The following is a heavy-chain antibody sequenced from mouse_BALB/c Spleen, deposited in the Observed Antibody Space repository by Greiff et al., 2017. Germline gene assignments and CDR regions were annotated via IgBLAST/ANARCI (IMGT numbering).Heavy chain of an antibody. CDR2: INSNGGST. CDR1: GFTFSSYG. D-gene: IGHD4-1*01. CDR3: ARGPAGTSWFAY. Sequence: EVQRVESGGGLVQPGGSLKLSCAASGFTFSSYGMSWVRQTPDKRLELVATINSNGGSTYYPDSVKGRFTISRDNAKNTLYLQMSSLKSEDTAMYYCARGPAGTSWFAYWGQGTLVTVSA. V-gene: IGHV5-6-3*01. J-gene: IGHJ3*01.